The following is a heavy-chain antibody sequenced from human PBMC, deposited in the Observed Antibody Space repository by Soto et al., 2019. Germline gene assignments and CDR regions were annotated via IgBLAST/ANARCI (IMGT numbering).Heavy chain of an antibody. CDR1: GFTFDDYA. Sequence: PGGSLRLSCAASGFTFDDYAMHWVRQAPGKGLEWVSGISWNSGSIGYADSVKGRFTISRDNAKNSLYLQMNSLRAEDTALYYCAKDLGQYSSGPGGDAFDIWGQGTMVTVSS. J-gene: IGHJ3*02. CDR2: ISWNSGSI. D-gene: IGHD6-19*01. V-gene: IGHV3-9*01. CDR3: AKDLGQYSSGPGGDAFDI.